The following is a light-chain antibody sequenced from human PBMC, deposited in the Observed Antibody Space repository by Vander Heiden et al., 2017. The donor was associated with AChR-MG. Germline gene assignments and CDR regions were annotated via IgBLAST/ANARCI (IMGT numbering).Light chain of an antibody. CDR3: AAWDDSLNGVV. CDR1: SSNIGSNT. CDR2: SNN. J-gene: IGLJ2*01. V-gene: IGLV1-44*01. Sequence: SVLTQPPSASGTPGQRVTLSCSGSSSNIGSNTVNWYQHLPGTAPKLLIYSNNQRPSGVPDRFSGSKSGTSASLAISGLQSEDEADYYCAAWDDSLNGVVFGGGTKLTVL.